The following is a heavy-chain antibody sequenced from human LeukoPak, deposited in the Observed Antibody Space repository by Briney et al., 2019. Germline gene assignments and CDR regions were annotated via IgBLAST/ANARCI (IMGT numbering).Heavy chain of an antibody. CDR2: ISYSGGT. Sequence: PSETLSLTCNVSGALISSYYWSWIRQPPGKGLEWSGYISYSGGTNYNPSLKSRVTISVDMSKNHFSLRLSSVTAADTAVYYCAKQDRGTGIAAGLDYWGQGTLVTVSS. CDR1: GALISSYY. V-gene: IGHV4-59*08. J-gene: IGHJ4*02. CDR3: AKQDRGTGIAAGLDY. D-gene: IGHD6-13*01.